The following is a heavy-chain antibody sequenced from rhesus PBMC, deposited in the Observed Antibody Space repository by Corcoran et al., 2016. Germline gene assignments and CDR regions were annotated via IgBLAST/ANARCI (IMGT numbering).Heavy chain of an antibody. CDR3: ARHGLVGATIDY. D-gene: IGHD1-44*02. V-gene: IGHV7-114*01. J-gene: IGHJ4*01. CDR1: GYTFTSYG. CDR2: INTDTGNP. Sequence: QVQLVQSGAEVKQPGASVKVSCKASGYTFTSYGMNWVRQSHGQRLDWMAWINTDTGNPTDAQGFKERLTFSRDTSSSTAYLQISSLKAEDTAVYYCARHGLVGATIDYWGQGVLVTVSS.